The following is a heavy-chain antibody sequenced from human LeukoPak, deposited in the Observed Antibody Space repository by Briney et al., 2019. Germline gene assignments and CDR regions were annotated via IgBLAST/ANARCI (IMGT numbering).Heavy chain of an antibody. CDR3: AKSAIAGRATPYYMDV. J-gene: IGHJ6*03. V-gene: IGHV3-23*01. CDR2: ISGSGGST. D-gene: IGHD6-13*01. Sequence: SGGSLGLSCAASGFTFSSYVMSWVRQAPGKGLECVSTISGSGGSTYYADSLKGRFTISRDNSKNTLYLQMNSLRAEDTAVYYCAKSAIAGRATPYYMDVWGKGTTVTVSS. CDR1: GFTFSSYV.